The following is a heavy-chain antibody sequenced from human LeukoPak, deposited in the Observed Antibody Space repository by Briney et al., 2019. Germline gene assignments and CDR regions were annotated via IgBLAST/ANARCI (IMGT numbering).Heavy chain of an antibody. D-gene: IGHD5-24*01. CDR1: GFTFSSYS. V-gene: IGHV3-48*02. CDR2: IRSSSRTI. Sequence: GGSLRLSCAASGFTFSSYSMNWVRQAPGKGLEWLSYIRSSSRTIYYADSVKGRFTVSRDNAKNSLYLQMNSLRDEDTAVYYCARGISDVYNYWGQGTLVTVSS. J-gene: IGHJ4*02. CDR3: ARGISDVYNY.